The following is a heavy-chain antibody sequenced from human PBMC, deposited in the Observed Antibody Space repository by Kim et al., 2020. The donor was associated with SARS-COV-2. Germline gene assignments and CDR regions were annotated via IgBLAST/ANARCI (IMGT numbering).Heavy chain of an antibody. Sequence: SETLSLTCAVYGGSFSGYYWSWIRQPPGKGLEWIGEINHSGSTNYNPSLKSRVTISVDTSKNQFSLKLSSVTAADTAVYYCARTARGYSYGRVFDYWGQG. CDR3: ARTARGYSYGRVFDY. D-gene: IGHD5-18*01. CDR1: GGSFSGYY. J-gene: IGHJ4*02. CDR2: INHSGST. V-gene: IGHV4-34*01.